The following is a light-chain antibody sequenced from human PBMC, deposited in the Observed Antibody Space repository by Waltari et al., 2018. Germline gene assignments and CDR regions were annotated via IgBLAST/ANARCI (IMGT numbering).Light chain of an antibody. CDR2: KAS. CDR3: QQYNSYSST. J-gene: IGKJ4*02. V-gene: IGKV1-5*03. CDR1: RSIIRW. Sequence: DIQMTQSPSTMSASVGDRVTITCRASRSIIRWLAWYQQKPGKAPKLLIYKASSFESGVPSRFSRSGSGTKFTLTISSLLPDDFATYYCQQYNSYSSTVGGGTKVEIK.